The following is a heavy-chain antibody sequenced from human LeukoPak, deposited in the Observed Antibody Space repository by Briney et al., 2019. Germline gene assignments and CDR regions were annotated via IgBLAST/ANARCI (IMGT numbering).Heavy chain of an antibody. J-gene: IGHJ4*02. Sequence: ASVKVSCKASGYTFTSYDINWVRQATGQGLEWMGWMNPNSGNTGYAQKFQGRVTMTRNTSISTAYMELSSLRSEDTAVYYCARQLPPQLVYLSGVDYWGQGTLVTVSS. V-gene: IGHV1-8*01. CDR1: GYTFTSYD. D-gene: IGHD6-13*01. CDR2: MNPNSGNT. CDR3: ARQLPPQLVYLSGVDY.